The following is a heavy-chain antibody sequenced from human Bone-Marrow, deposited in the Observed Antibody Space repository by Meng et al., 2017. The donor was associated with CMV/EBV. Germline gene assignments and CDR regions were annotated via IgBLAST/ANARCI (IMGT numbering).Heavy chain of an antibody. CDR1: GGSISSSSYY. V-gene: IGHV4-39*07. J-gene: IGHJ6*02. CDR3: AREWAGSGSSYGMDV. Sequence: GSLRLSCTVSGGSISSSSYYWGWIRQPPGKGLEWIGSIYYSGSTYYNPSLRSRVTISVDTSKNQFSLKLSSVTAADTAVYYCAREWAGSGSSYGMDVWGQGTTVTVPS. CDR2: IYYSGST. D-gene: IGHD3-10*01.